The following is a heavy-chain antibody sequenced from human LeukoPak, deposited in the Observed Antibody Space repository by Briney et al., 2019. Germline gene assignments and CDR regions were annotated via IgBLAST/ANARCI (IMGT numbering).Heavy chain of an antibody. Sequence: SETLSLTCTVSGGSISSYYWSWIRQPPGKGLERIEYIYYSGSTNYNPSLKSRVTISVDTSKKQFSLKLSSVTAADTAVYYCARALSSAWPNWFDRWGQGTLVTVSS. J-gene: IGHJ5*02. CDR3: ARALSSAWPNWFDR. CDR2: IYYSGST. CDR1: GGSISSYY. D-gene: IGHD6-19*01. V-gene: IGHV4-59*01.